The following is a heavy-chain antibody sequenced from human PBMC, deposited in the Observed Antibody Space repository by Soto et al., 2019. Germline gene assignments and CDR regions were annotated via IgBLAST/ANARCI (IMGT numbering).Heavy chain of an antibody. V-gene: IGHV3-7*03. CDR1: GFTFRTYG. Sequence: PGGSLRLSCAASGFTFRTYGMHWVRQSPGKGLEWVANIKQDGSEKYYVDSVKGRFTISRDNAKNSLYLQMNSLRAEDTAVYYCARVSSSRRPDYGMHVWGQGTMVTVSS. CDR2: IKQDGSEK. J-gene: IGHJ6*02. CDR3: ARVSSSRRPDYGMHV. D-gene: IGHD2-2*01.